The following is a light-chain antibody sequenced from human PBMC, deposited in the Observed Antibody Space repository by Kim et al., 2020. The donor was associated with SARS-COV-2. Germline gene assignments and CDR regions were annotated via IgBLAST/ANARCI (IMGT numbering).Light chain of an antibody. V-gene: IGLV3-1*01. CDR3: QAWDSGVV. J-gene: IGLJ2*01. CDR1: KLGDKY. Sequence: SYELTQPPSVSVSPGQTASITCSGDKLGDKYACWYQQKPGQSPVLVIYQDSKGPSGIPERFSGSNSGNTATLTISGTQAMDEADYYCQAWDSGVVFGGGTQLTVL. CDR2: QDS.